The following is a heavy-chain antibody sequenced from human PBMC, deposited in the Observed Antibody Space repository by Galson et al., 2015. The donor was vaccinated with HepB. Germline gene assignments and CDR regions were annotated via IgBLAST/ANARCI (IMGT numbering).Heavy chain of an antibody. D-gene: IGHD5-18*01. V-gene: IGHV3-11*06. CDR1: GFTFSDYY. Sequence: SLRLSCAASGFTFSDYYMSWIRQAPGKGLEWVSYISSSSSYTNYADSVKGRFTISRDNAENSLYLQMNSLRAEDTAVYYCARGAWIQLWNYWGQGTLVTVSS. J-gene: IGHJ4*02. CDR3: ARGAWIQLWNY. CDR2: ISSSSSYT.